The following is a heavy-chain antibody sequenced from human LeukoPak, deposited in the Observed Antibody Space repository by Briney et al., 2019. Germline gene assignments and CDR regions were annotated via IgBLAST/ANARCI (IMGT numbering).Heavy chain of an antibody. Sequence: PSETLSLTCGVYGGSFSVYYWSWIRQTPGKGLEWIGEINHRRSTNYSPSFKTRVTMSVDTSKNQISLMLNSVTAADTAVYYCARGSRGYSYGYHRDWGQGTLVTVSS. D-gene: IGHD5-18*01. CDR3: ARGSRGYSYGYHRD. CDR2: INHRRST. CDR1: GGSFSVYY. V-gene: IGHV4-34*01. J-gene: IGHJ4*02.